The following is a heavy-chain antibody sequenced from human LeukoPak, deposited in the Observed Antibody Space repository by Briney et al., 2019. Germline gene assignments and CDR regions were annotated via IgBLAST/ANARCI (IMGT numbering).Heavy chain of an antibody. CDR1: GFTVSSNY. CDR3: ARESLGSVDPRGYSTTVSQDV. J-gene: IGHJ6*03. CDR2: IYRGDST. V-gene: IGHV3-53*01. Sequence: GGSLRLSCAASGFTVSSNYMSWVRQAPGKGLERVSVIYRGDSTYYADSVKGRFTISRDNSKNTLYLQMHSLRAEDTAVYYCARESLGSVDPRGYSTTVSQDVWGKGTTVTISS. D-gene: IGHD4-17*01.